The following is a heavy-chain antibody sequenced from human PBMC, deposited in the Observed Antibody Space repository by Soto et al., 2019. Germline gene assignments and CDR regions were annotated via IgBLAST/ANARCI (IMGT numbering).Heavy chain of an antibody. J-gene: IGHJ6*04. V-gene: IGHV3-73*01. CDR2: IRSKTNNYAT. Sequence: EVQLVESGGGLVQPGGSLKLACLASGFPLSDSAIHWVRKASGKGLEWVGRIRSKTNNYATTYAAPVRGRFTRSRDDSKNTAYLQMKNLGSKDAAVYYCTRHAGGQVEHSFYLYVLDVWGKGATVSVLS. CDR1: GFPLSDSA. CDR3: TRHAGGQVEHSFYLYVLDV. D-gene: IGHD2-15*01.